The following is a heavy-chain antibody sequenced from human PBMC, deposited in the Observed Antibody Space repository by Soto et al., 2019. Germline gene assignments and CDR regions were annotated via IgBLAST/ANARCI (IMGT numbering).Heavy chain of an antibody. J-gene: IGHJ5*02. V-gene: IGHV4-59*01. D-gene: IGHD2-15*01. CDR2: IYYSGST. Sequence: SETLSLTCTVSGSSISSYYWSWIRQPPGKGLEWIGHIYYSGSTSYNSSLKSRVTISVDTSKSQLSLKLSSVTAADTAVYYCARVRVCSGGTCYSWWFDPWGQGTLVTVSS. CDR3: ARVRVCSGGTCYSWWFDP. CDR1: GSSISSYY.